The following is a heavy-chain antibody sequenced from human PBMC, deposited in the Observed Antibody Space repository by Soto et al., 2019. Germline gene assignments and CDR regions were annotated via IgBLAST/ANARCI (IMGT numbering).Heavy chain of an antibody. Sequence: PGGSLRLSXAASGFTFSSYAMSWVRQAPGKGLEWVSVISGSGGSTHYADSVKGRSTISRDNSKNTLHLQVNSLRGEDTAVYYCAKEADISGYYPDYWGQGIQVTVSS. CDR3: AKEADISGYYPDY. J-gene: IGHJ4*02. CDR2: ISGSGGST. D-gene: IGHD3-22*01. CDR1: GFTFSSYA. V-gene: IGHV3-23*01.